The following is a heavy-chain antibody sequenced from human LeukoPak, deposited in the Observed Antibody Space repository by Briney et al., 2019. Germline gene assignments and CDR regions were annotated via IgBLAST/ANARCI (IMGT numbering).Heavy chain of an antibody. CDR1: GFTFSSYA. CDR3: AKGLVTIFGVVITDDAFDI. V-gene: IGHV3-23*01. D-gene: IGHD3-3*01. CDR2: ISGSGGST. Sequence: GGSLRLSCAASGFTFSSYAMSWVRQAPGKGLEWVSAISGSGGSTYYADCVKGRFTISRDNSKNTMYLQMNRLRAEDTAVYYCAKGLVTIFGVVITDDAFDIWGQGTMVTVSS. J-gene: IGHJ3*02.